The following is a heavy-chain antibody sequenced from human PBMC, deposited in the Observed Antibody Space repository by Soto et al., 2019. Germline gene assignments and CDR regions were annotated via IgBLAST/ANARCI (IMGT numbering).Heavy chain of an antibody. J-gene: IGHJ4*02. D-gene: IGHD3-9*01. CDR3: AKDPVLRYRAGFDY. CDR2: ISGSGGST. Sequence: LRLSCAASGFTFSSYAMSWVRQAPGKGLEWVSAISGSGGSTYYADSVKGRFTISRDNSKNTLYLQMNSLRAEDTAVYYCAKDPVLRYRAGFDYWGQGTLVTVSS. CDR1: GFTFSSYA. V-gene: IGHV3-23*01.